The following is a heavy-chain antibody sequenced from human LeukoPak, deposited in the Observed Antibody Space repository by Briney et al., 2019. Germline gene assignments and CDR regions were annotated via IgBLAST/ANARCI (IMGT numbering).Heavy chain of an antibody. Sequence: PGGSLRLSCAASRFTFSSYAMSWVRQAPGKGLEWVSAISGSGGSTYYADSVKGRFTISRDNSKNTLYLQMNSLRAEDTAVYYCAKDAWGSSPTTVIIDYWGQGTLVTVSS. J-gene: IGHJ4*02. CDR1: RFTFSSYA. V-gene: IGHV3-23*01. CDR2: ISGSGGST. CDR3: AKDAWGSSPTTVIIDY. D-gene: IGHD4-17*01.